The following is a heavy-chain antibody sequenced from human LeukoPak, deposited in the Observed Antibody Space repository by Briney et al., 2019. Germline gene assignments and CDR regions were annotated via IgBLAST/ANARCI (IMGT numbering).Heavy chain of an antibody. D-gene: IGHD1-14*01. V-gene: IGHV4-34*01. CDR1: GGSFSGYY. CDR3: ARSPEGYYFDY. CDR2: INHSGST. J-gene: IGHJ4*02. Sequence: SETLSLTCAVYGGSFSGYYWSWIRQPPGKGLEWSGEINHSGSTNYNPSLKSRVTISVDTSKNQFSLKLSSVTAADTAVYYCARSPEGYYFDYWGQGTLVTVSS.